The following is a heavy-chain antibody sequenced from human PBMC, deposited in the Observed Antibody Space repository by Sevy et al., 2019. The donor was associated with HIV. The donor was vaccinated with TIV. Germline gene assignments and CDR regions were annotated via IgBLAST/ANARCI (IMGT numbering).Heavy chain of an antibody. CDR1: GFTFSTYW. D-gene: IGHD3-16*01. CDR3: ARGLADWGSFHYSL. V-gene: IGHV3-7*01. Sequence: GGSLRLSCAASGFTFSTYWMTWVRQAPGKGLEWVAYIKQDGTEAYYVDAVRGRFTVSRENSHKSFFLQMTSLRDEDTAVYYCARGLADWGSFHYSLWGQGTPVTVSS. CDR2: IKQDGTEA. J-gene: IGHJ4*02.